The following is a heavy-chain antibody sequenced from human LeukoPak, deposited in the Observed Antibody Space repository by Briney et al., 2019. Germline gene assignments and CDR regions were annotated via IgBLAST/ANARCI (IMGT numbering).Heavy chain of an antibody. Sequence: GGSLRLFCAASGFTFSSYGMHWVRQAPGKGLEWVAVISYDGSNKYYADSVKGRFTISRDNSKNTLYLQMNSLRAEDTAVYYCAKDRRSRGVIIPDGIDYWGQGTLVTVSS. D-gene: IGHD3-10*01. CDR3: AKDRRSRGVIIPDGIDY. V-gene: IGHV3-30*18. CDR2: ISYDGSNK. CDR1: GFTFSSYG. J-gene: IGHJ4*02.